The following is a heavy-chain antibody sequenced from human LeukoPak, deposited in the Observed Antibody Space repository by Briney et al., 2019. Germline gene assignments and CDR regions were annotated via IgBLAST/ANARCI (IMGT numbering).Heavy chain of an antibody. D-gene: IGHD1-1*01. CDR1: GFTFSSYA. V-gene: IGHV3-23*01. Sequence: PGGSLRLSCAASGFTFSSYAMSWVRQAPGKGLEWVSTISGSGGSTYYADSVKGRFTISRDNSKNILYLQMNSLRAEDTALYYCAKDFVGTGNFRGGDYWGQGTLVTVSS. J-gene: IGHJ4*02. CDR3: AKDFVGTGNFRGGDY. CDR2: ISGSGGST.